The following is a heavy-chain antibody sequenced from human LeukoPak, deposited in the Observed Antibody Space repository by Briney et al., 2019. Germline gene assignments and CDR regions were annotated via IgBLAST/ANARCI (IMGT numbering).Heavy chain of an antibody. CDR3: ARSQQLVRTFDS. D-gene: IGHD1-1*01. CDR1: GFTVSSNY. CDR2: IYSGGST. V-gene: IGHV3-53*01. J-gene: IGHJ4*02. Sequence: GGSLRLSCAASGFTVSSNYMSWVRQAPGKGLEWVSVIYSGGSTYYADSVKGRFTISRDNAKNSLYLQMNSLRAEDTAVYYCARSQQLVRTFDSWGQGTLVTVSS.